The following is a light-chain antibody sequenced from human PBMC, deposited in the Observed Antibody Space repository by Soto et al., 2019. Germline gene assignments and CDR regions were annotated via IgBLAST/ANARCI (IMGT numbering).Light chain of an antibody. V-gene: IGKV3-15*01. Sequence: EIVMTQSPATLSVSPGERATLSCRASQGVSSNLAWYQQKPGQPPRLLLYGASTRATGIPVRFRGSGSGTEFTLTISSLQSEDSAVYYCHQYNSWPRGTFGPGTKVEIK. CDR3: HQYNSWPRGT. CDR2: GAS. CDR1: QGVSSN. J-gene: IGKJ3*01.